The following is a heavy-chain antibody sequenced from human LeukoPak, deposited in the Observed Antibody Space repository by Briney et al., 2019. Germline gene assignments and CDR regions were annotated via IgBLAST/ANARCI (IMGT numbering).Heavy chain of an antibody. Sequence: GGSLRLSCAASGFTFSSYAMSWVRQAPGKGLEWVSVISGSGGDRHYADSVKGRFTISRDNSKNTLYLQMRVDDTAVYYCTKDIAAAVPYYFDYWGQGTLVTVSS. V-gene: IGHV3-23*01. CDR3: TKDIAAAVPYYFDY. J-gene: IGHJ4*02. CDR2: ISGSGGDR. CDR1: GFTFSSYA. D-gene: IGHD6-13*01.